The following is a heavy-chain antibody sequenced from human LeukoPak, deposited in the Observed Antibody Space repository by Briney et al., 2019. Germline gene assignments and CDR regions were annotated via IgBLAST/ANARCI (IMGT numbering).Heavy chain of an antibody. J-gene: IGHJ2*01. CDR2: IIPILGIA. V-gene: IGHV1-69*04. D-gene: IGHD5-24*01. Sequence: SVKVSCKASGGTFSSYAISWVRQAPGQGLEWMGRIIPILGIANYAQKLQGRVTITADKSTSTAYMELSSLRSEDTAVYYCARDYGMATIISSRYFDLWGRSTLVTVFS. CDR1: GGTFSSYA. CDR3: ARDYGMATIISSRYFDL.